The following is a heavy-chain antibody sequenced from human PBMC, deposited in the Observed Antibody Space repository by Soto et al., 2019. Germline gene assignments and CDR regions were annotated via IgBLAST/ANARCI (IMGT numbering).Heavy chain of an antibody. D-gene: IGHD5-18*01. CDR3: ARDAYSYGRRHFDY. CDR1: GYTFTCYY. CDR2: INPNSCGT. J-gene: IGHJ4*02. V-gene: IGHV1-2*04. Sequence: ASVKVSCKASGYTFTCYYMHWVRQAPGQGLEWMGWINPNSCGTNYAQKFQGWVNMSRDTSISTAYMELSRLRSDDTSVYYCARDAYSYGRRHFDYWGQGTLVTVSS.